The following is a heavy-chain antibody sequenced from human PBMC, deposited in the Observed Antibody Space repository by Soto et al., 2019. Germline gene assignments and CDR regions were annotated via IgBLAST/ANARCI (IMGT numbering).Heavy chain of an antibody. CDR2: IYHSGST. J-gene: IGHJ5*02. CDR3: ARVPGP. D-gene: IGHD3-10*01. Sequence: SETLSLTCTVSGGSIGSTLYYWGWVRQPPGKRLEWIGSIYHSGSTYYNPSLKSRVTISVDRSKNQLSLKLSSVTAEGTAVYYCARVPGPWGQGTLVTVSS. V-gene: IGHV4-39*07. CDR1: GGSIGSTLYY.